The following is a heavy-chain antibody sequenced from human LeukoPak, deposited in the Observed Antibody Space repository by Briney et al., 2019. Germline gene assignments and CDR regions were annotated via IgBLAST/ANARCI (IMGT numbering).Heavy chain of an antibody. CDR2: IYYSGST. V-gene: IGHV4-59*13. J-gene: IGHJ4*02. D-gene: IGHD3-22*01. CDR3: ARAGDSSGYYCGEVY. CDR1: GGSISSYY. Sequence: SSETLSLTCTVSGGSISSYYWSWIRQPPGKGLEWIGYIYYSGSTNYNPSLKSRVTISVDTSKNQFSLKLSSVTAADTAVYYCARAGDSSGYYCGEVYWGQGTLVTVSS.